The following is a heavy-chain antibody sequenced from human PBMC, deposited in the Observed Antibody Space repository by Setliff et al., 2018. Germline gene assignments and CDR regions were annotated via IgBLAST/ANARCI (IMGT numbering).Heavy chain of an antibody. CDR3: ARIKFYVSSGYYYAPDF. Sequence: ASVKVSCKASGYTFNNYGITWVRQAPGQGLEWMGWINNYSFKTTYPQKFLDRVTMTTDTSATTAYMELKNLRSDDTAVYYCARIKFYVSSGYYYAPDFWGQGTLVTVSS. CDR1: GYTFNNYG. D-gene: IGHD3-22*01. J-gene: IGHJ4*02. V-gene: IGHV1-18*01. CDR2: INNYSFKT.